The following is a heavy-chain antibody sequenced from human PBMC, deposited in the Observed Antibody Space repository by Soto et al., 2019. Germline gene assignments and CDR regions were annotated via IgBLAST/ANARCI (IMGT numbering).Heavy chain of an antibody. V-gene: IGHV1-8*01. CDR3: ARSGVSGYYSAHYYGMDV. Sequence: ASVKVSCKASGYTFNTYDINWVRQATGQGLEWMGWMNPESGSTGFAQSFQGRITLTRNTSLNTVYMEVSSLTNEDTAVYFCARSGVSGYYSAHYYGMDVWGPGTTVTVSS. CDR2: MNPESGST. CDR1: GYTFNTYD. D-gene: IGHD3-22*01. J-gene: IGHJ6*02.